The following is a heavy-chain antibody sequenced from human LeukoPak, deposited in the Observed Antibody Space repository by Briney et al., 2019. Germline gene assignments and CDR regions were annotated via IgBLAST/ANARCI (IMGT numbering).Heavy chain of an antibody. CDR2: IKQDGGEK. CDR1: GFTFSNYW. Sequence: PWGSLRLSCAASGFTFSNYWMNWVRQALGKGLEWVANIKQDGGEKSYVDSVKGRFTISRDNAKNSLHLQMTSVRAEDTAVYNCAKDRAGSASHGFDAFEIRGQGAMVIVSS. J-gene: IGHJ3*02. D-gene: IGHD3-10*01. V-gene: IGHV3-7*01. CDR3: AKDRAGSASHGFDAFEI.